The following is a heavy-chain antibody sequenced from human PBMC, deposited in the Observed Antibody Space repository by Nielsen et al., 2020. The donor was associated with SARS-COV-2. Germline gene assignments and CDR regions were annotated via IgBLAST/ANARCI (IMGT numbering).Heavy chain of an antibody. CDR2: ITPIFGTA. V-gene: IGHV1-69*01. D-gene: IGHD1-14*01. Sequence: WVRQAPGQGLEWMGGITPIFGTANYAQKFQGRVTITADESTSTAYMELSSLRSEDTAVYYCAREPLTGAFDIWGQGTMVTVSS. J-gene: IGHJ3*02. CDR3: AREPLTGAFDI.